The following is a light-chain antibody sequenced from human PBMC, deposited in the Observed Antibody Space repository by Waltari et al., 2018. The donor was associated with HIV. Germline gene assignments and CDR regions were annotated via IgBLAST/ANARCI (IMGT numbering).Light chain of an antibody. CDR2: WAS. Sequence: DIVMAQSPDSLAVSLGERATINCKSSQSILYTSNNQNYLAWYQQKSGQPPKLLIYWASSRESGVPDRFSGSGSGTEFTLTITSLQAEDVAVYYCQQYYITPWTFGQGTKVEIK. J-gene: IGKJ1*01. CDR1: QSILYTSNNQNY. V-gene: IGKV4-1*01. CDR3: QQYYITPWT.